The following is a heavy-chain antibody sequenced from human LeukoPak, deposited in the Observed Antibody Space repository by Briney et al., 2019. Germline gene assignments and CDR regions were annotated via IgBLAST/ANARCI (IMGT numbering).Heavy chain of an antibody. CDR2: INHSGST. J-gene: IGHJ3*02. V-gene: IGHV4-34*01. CDR1: GGSFSGYY. CDR3: ATDGGSDALDI. Sequence: PSETLSLTCAVYGGSFSGYYWSWIRQPPGKGLEWVGEINHSGSTNYNPSLKSRVTISVDTSKNQFSLKLSSVTAADTAVYYCATDGGSDALDIWGQGTMVTVSS. D-gene: IGHD4-23*01.